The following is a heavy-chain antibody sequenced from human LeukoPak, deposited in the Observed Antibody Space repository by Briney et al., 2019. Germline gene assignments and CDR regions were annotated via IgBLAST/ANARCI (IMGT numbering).Heavy chain of an antibody. CDR3: ARGSTYDILTGYRVHYFDY. Sequence: PSETLSLTCAVYGGSFSGYYWSWIRQPPGKGLEWMGEINHSGSTNYNPSPKSRVTISVDTSKNQFSLKLSSVTAADTAVYYCARGSTYDILTGYRVHYFDYWGQGTLVTVSS. J-gene: IGHJ4*02. CDR1: GGSFSGYY. CDR2: INHSGST. V-gene: IGHV4-34*01. D-gene: IGHD3-9*01.